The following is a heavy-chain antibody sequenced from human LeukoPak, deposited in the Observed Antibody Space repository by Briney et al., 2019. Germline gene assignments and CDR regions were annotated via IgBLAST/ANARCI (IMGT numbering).Heavy chain of an antibody. J-gene: IGHJ4*02. CDR2: INPNSGGT. CDR1: GYTFTGYY. V-gene: IGHV1-2*02. Sequence: ASVKVSCKASGYTFTGYYMHWVRQAPGQGLEWMGWINPNSGGTNYAQKFQGRVTMTRDTSISTAYMELSRLRSDDTAVYYCARVPKVGATLDYWGQGTLVTVSS. D-gene: IGHD1-26*01. CDR3: ARVPKVGATLDY.